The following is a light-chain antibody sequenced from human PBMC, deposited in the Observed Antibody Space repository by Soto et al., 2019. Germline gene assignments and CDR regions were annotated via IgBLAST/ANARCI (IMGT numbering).Light chain of an antibody. Sequence: EIVLTQSPDTLSLSPGERATLSCRASQSVSSSYLAWYQQTPGQAPRLLIYGTSNRATGIPDRFSGSGSGTDFTLTISRLEPEDFAVYYCQQYGNSRWTFGQGTNVEIK. J-gene: IGKJ1*01. CDR2: GTS. CDR3: QQYGNSRWT. CDR1: QSVSSSY. V-gene: IGKV3-20*01.